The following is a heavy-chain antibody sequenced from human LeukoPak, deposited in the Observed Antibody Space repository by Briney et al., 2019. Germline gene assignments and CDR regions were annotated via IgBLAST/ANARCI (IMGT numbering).Heavy chain of an antibody. CDR1: GYTLTELS. Sequence: GASVKVSCKVSGYTLTELSMHWVRQAPGKGLEWMGGFDPEDGETIYAQKFQGRVTITADESTSTAYMELSSLRSEDTAVYYCARTELDTAMVLRGQDRKNGAYYYYGMDVWGQGTTVTVSS. CDR2: FDPEDGET. J-gene: IGHJ6*02. V-gene: IGHV1-24*01. D-gene: IGHD5-18*01. CDR3: ARTELDTAMVLRGQDRKNGAYYYYGMDV.